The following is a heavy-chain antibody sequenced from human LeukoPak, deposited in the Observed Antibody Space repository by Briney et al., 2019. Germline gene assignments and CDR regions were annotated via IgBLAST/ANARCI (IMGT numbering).Heavy chain of an antibody. V-gene: IGHV3-48*01. CDR3: ARDHRYAFDN. D-gene: IGHD5-12*01. J-gene: IGHJ4*01. CDR1: GFNFIDYS. CDR2: IGISSGNT. Sequence: PGGSLRLSCAASGFNFIDYSMNWVRQAPGKGLEWISYIGISSGNTKYADSVKGRFTISRDKARNSLYLQMNRLRVEDTAMYYCARDHRYAFDNWGHGTLVTVSS.